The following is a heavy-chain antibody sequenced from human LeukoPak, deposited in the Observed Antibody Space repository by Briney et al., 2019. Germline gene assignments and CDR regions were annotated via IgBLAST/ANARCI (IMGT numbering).Heavy chain of an antibody. CDR2: INHSGST. D-gene: IGHD3-3*01. CDR3: ARRFWSGSFDH. J-gene: IGHJ4*02. CDR1: GGSFSGYY. Sequence: SETLSLTCAVYGGSFSGYYWSWIRQPPGKGLEWIGEINHSGSTNYNPSLKSRVTISVDTSKNQFSLKLSSVTAADTAVYYCARRFWSGSFDHWGQGTLVTVSS. V-gene: IGHV4-34*01.